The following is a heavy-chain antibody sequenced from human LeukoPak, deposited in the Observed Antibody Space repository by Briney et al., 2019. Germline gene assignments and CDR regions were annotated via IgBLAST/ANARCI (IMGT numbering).Heavy chain of an antibody. V-gene: IGHV3-53*01. CDR2: IYSGGST. CDR1: GFTFSSYA. Sequence: GGSLRLSCAASGFTFSSYAMSWVRQAPGKGLEWVSVIYSGGSTYYADSVKGRFTISRDNSKNTLYLQMNSLRAEDTAVYYCARDRGFNWFDPWGQGTLVTVSS. CDR3: ARDRGFNWFDP. J-gene: IGHJ5*02.